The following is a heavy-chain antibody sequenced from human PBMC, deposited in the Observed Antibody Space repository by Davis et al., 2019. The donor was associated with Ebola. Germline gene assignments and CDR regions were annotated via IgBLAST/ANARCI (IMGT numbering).Heavy chain of an antibody. V-gene: IGHV3-9*01. D-gene: IGHD4-11*01. CDR1: GFTFDDYA. CDR2: ISWNSGSI. CDR3: ARATVTPYYYYYGMDV. J-gene: IGHJ6*02. Sequence: SLEISCAASGFTFDDYAMHWVRQAPGKGLEWVSGISWNSGSIGYADSVKGRFTISRDNAKNSLYLQMNSLRAEDTAVYYCARATVTPYYYYYGMDVWAKGPRSPSP.